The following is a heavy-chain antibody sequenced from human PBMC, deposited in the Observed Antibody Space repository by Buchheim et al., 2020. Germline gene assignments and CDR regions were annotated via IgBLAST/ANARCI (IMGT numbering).Heavy chain of an antibody. CDR2: TSSDGGNE. CDR3: AKGVTTVTTGRFDY. D-gene: IGHD4-11*01. J-gene: IGHJ4*02. Sequence: QVQLVESGGGVVQPGRSLRLSCAASGFTFSSYGMHWVRQVPGKGLEWVAVTSSDGGNEYYADSVKGRFTISRDNSKNTLYLQMNSLRAEDTAVYYCAKGVTTVTTGRFDYWGQGTL. CDR1: GFTFSSYG. V-gene: IGHV3-30*18.